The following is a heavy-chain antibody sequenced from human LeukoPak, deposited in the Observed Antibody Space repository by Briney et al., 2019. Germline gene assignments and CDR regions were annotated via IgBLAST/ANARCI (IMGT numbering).Heavy chain of an antibody. D-gene: IGHD4-17*01. CDR2: ISSSGSTM. V-gene: IGHV3-48*03. Sequence: PGGSLRLSCAASGFTFSSYEMNWVRQAPGKGLEWVSYISSSGSTMYYADSVKGRFTISRDNSKNTLYLQMNSLRAEDTAVYYCAKDRIKSGYGDFSFDYWGQGTLVTVSS. CDR1: GFTFSSYE. CDR3: AKDRIKSGYGDFSFDY. J-gene: IGHJ4*02.